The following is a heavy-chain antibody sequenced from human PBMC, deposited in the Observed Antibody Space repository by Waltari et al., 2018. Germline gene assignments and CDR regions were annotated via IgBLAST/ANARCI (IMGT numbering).Heavy chain of an antibody. Sequence: QVQLQESGPGLVKPSETLSLTCTVSGGSISSYYWSWIRQPPGKGLEWLGYIYYSGRTTYTPSPKSRVTISVDTSKNQCSLKLSAVTAADTAVYYCARALLQLEVRDGFGYWGQGTLITVSS. CDR1: GGSISSYY. CDR3: ARALLQLEVRDGFGY. V-gene: IGHV4-59*01. D-gene: IGHD1-1*01. J-gene: IGHJ4*02. CDR2: IYYSGRT.